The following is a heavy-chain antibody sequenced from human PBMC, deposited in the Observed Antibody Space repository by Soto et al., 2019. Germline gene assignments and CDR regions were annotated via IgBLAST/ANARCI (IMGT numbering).Heavy chain of an antibody. CDR3: ARGLVLLAYCGGDCYPNYYYYGMDV. Sequence: SETLSLTCAVYGGSFSGYYWSWIRQPPGKGLEWIGEINHSGSTNYNPSLKSRVTISVDTSKNQFSLKLSSVTAADTAVYYCARGLVLLAYCGGDCYPNYYYYGMDVWGQGTTVTVSS. D-gene: IGHD2-21*02. J-gene: IGHJ6*02. V-gene: IGHV4-34*01. CDR1: GGSFSGYY. CDR2: INHSGST.